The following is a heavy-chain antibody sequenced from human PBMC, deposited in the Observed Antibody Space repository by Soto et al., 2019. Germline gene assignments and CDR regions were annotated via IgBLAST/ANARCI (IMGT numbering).Heavy chain of an antibody. D-gene: IGHD3-16*01. CDR1: GYTFSTYA. Sequence: ASVKVSCKXSGYTFSTYALHWVRQAPGQGLEWMGWINGGNGHTRYSQKFKDRVTISRDTPASTAYLQWSSLKASETAMYYCARKGGRGMNDAFDIWGQGTTVTVSS. V-gene: IGHV1-3*01. CDR2: INGGNGHT. J-gene: IGHJ3*02. CDR3: ARKGGRGMNDAFDI.